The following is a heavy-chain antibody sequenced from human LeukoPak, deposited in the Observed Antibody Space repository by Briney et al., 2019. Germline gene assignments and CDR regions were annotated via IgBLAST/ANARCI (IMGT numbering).Heavy chain of an antibody. CDR3: ARAFTSSTYYYMDV. Sequence: ASVKVSCKASGYTFINYALHWVRQAPGQRLEWMGWINAGNGDTGYSQKFQGRVTITADESTSTAYMELSSLRSEDTAVYYCARAFTSSTYYYMDVWGKGTTVTVSS. CDR1: GYTFINYA. V-gene: IGHV1-3*01. J-gene: IGHJ6*03. D-gene: IGHD2-2*01. CDR2: INAGNGDT.